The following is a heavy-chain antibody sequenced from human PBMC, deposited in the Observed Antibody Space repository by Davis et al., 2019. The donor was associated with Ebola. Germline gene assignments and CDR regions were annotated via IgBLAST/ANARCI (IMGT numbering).Heavy chain of an antibody. Sequence: GESLKISCAASGFTFSSYAMHWVRQAPGKGLEWVAVISYDGSNKYYADSVKGRFTISRDNSKNTLYLQMNSLRAEDTAVYYCAKDRVGAGDYWGQGTLVTVSS. CDR2: ISYDGSNK. CDR1: GFTFSSYA. V-gene: IGHV3-30*04. D-gene: IGHD1-26*01. J-gene: IGHJ4*02. CDR3: AKDRVGAGDY.